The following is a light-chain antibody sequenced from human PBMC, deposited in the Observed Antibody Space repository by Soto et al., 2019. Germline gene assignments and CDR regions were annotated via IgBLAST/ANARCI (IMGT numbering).Light chain of an antibody. CDR2: AAS. V-gene: IGKV1-39*01. CDR3: QYRGT. CDR1: QSIPTH. Sequence: DIPMTQSPSSLSASVGDRVTITCRASQSIPTHFNWYQQKPGKAPRLLIYAASSLQSGVPSSFSGSGSGTDFTLTISSLQPEDIANYYCQYRGTFGQGTKVEV. J-gene: IGKJ1*01.